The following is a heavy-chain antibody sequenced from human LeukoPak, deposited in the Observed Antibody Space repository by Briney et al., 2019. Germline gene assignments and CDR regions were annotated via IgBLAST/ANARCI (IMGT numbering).Heavy chain of an antibody. CDR2: INHSGST. CDR1: GGSFSGYY. CDR3: ARGRGLGNQYYYGSGSYYRIPKYFDY. Sequence: PSETLSLTCAVYGGSFSGYYWSWIRQPPGKGLEWIGEINHSGSTNYNPSLKSRVTISVDTSKNQFSLKLSSVTAADTAVYYCARGRGLGNQYYYGSGSYYRIPKYFDYWGQGTLVTVSS. V-gene: IGHV4-34*01. J-gene: IGHJ4*02. D-gene: IGHD3-10*01.